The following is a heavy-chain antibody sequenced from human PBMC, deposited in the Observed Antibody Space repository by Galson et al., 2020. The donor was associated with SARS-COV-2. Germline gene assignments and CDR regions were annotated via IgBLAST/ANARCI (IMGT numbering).Heavy chain of an antibody. J-gene: IGHJ4*02. Sequence: GGSLRLSCAASGFTFTSYAMHWVRQAPGKGLEWVAVISYDGSNKYYADSVKGRFTISRDNSKNTLYLQMNSLRAEDTAVYYCARDSGGGYDYAFGYWGQGTLVTVSS. CDR2: ISYDGSNK. D-gene: IGHD5-12*01. CDR1: GFTFTSYA. V-gene: IGHV3-30-3*01. CDR3: ARDSGGGYDYAFGY.